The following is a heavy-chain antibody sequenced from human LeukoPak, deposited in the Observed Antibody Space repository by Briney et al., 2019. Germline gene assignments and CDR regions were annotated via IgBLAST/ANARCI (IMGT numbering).Heavy chain of an antibody. Sequence: PSETLSLTCTVSGGSISSYYWSWIRQPPGKGLGWIGYIYYSGSTNYNPSLKSRVTISVDTSKNQFSLKLSSVTAADTAVYYCARVLGYGSGSHNTYYYYYGMDVWGQGTTVTVSS. J-gene: IGHJ6*02. CDR2: IYYSGST. CDR3: ARVLGYGSGSHNTYYYYYGMDV. CDR1: GGSISSYY. D-gene: IGHD3-10*01. V-gene: IGHV4-59*01.